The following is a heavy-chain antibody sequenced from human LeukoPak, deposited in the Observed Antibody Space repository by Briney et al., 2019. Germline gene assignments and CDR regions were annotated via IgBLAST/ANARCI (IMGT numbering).Heavy chain of an antibody. J-gene: IGHJ3*02. V-gene: IGHV1-24*01. CDR3: ATVRLRTTGTYDAFDI. CDR1: GYTLTELS. CDR2: FDPEDGET. D-gene: IGHD1-1*01. Sequence: ASVKVSCKVSGYTLTELSMHWVRQAPGKGLEWMGGFDPEDGETIYAQKFQGRVTVTEDTSTDTAYMELSSLRSEDTAVYYCATVRLRTTGTYDAFDIWGQGTMVTVSS.